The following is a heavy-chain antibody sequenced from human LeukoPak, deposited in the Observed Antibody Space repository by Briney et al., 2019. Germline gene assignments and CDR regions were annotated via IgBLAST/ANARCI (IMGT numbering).Heavy chain of an antibody. Sequence: GGALRLSCAASGFTFSSYSMNWVRQAPGKGLEWVSSISSSSSYIYYADSVKGRFTISRDNAKNSLYLQMNSLRAEDTAVYYCARSWIRANLDYWGQGTLVTVSS. CDR2: ISSSSSYI. D-gene: IGHD5-18*01. CDR1: GFTFSSYS. J-gene: IGHJ4*02. V-gene: IGHV3-21*01. CDR3: ARSWIRANLDY.